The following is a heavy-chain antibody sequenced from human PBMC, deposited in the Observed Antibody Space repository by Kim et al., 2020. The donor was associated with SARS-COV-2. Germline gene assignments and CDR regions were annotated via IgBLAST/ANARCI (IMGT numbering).Heavy chain of an antibody. CDR3: ARRERGSTVLHYGLDV. CDR1: GVSVYSSGNH. D-gene: IGHD4-4*01. CDR2: IDYYNGGT. V-gene: IGHV4-39*01. J-gene: IGHJ6*02. Sequence: SETLSLTCTVSGVSVYSSGNHWAWIRQSPGRGLEWIGYIDYYNGGTYYNPSLKSRITMSGDTPKNQISLKLSSVTAADAATYYCARRERGSTVLHYGLDVWGRGTTVTVSS.